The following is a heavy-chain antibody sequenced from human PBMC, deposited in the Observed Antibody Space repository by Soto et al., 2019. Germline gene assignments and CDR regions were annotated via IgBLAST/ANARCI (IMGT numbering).Heavy chain of an antibody. Sequence: QVQLVQSGAEVKKPGASVKVSCKASGYTFTSYGISWVRQAPGQGLEWMGWISAYNGNTNYARKLQGRVTMTTDKATSAAYMELRGLRSEDTAVYYCAWSLWKQLDSDDAFAIWGKGTMVTVSS. J-gene: IGHJ3*02. CDR3: AWSLWKQLDSDDAFAI. V-gene: IGHV1-18*01. CDR1: GYTFTSYG. D-gene: IGHD6-13*01. CDR2: ISAYNGNT.